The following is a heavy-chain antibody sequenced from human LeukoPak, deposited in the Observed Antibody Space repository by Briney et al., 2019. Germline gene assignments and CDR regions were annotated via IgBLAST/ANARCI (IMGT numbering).Heavy chain of an antibody. CDR3: AGNYYDSSVDYYGMDV. V-gene: IGHV4-61*02. D-gene: IGHD3-22*01. Sequence: SETLSLTCTVSGGSISSGSYYWSWIRQPAGKGLEWIGRIYTSGSTNYNPSLKSRVTISVDTSKNQFSLKLSSVTAADTAVYYCAGNYYDSSVDYYGMDVWGQGTTVTVSS. CDR2: IYTSGST. CDR1: GGSISSGSYY. J-gene: IGHJ6*02.